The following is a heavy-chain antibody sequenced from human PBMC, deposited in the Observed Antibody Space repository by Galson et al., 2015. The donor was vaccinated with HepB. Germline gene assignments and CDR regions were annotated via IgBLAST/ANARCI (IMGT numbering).Heavy chain of an antibody. CDR3: TGDRFETNPMDVVPGTIVK. CDR2: IRYDGRNK. Sequence: SLRLSCAASGFTFRRYGMQWVRQAPGKGLEWVADIRYDGRNKYYADSVRGRFTISRDNSKKTLYLQMDSLRDEDTAVYYCTGDRFETNPMDVVPGTIVKWGQGTLVTVSA. J-gene: IGHJ4*02. D-gene: IGHD1-1*01. CDR1: GFTFRRYG. V-gene: IGHV3-33*01.